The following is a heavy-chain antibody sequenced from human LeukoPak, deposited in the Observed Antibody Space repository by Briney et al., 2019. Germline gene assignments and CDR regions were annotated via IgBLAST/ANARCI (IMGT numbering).Heavy chain of an antibody. J-gene: IGHJ4*02. Sequence: PGGSLRLSCAASGFTFSSYGLHWVRQPPGKGLEWVAVICYDGSNKYYADFVKRRFTISGDNSKNTLHLQMNILSAEDRAVYYCAKDHSVDNGSSGSDYYFDCWGQGTLVTVSS. V-gene: IGHV3-33*03. CDR2: ICYDGSNK. D-gene: IGHD3-22*01. CDR1: GFTFSSYG. CDR3: AKDHSVDNGSSGSDYYFDC.